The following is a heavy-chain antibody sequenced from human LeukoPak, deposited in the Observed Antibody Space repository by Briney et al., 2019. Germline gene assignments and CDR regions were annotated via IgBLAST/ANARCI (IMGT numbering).Heavy chain of an antibody. CDR2: ISYDGSNK. V-gene: IGHV3-30*04. D-gene: IGHD3-16*01. J-gene: IGHJ4*02. Sequence: GRSLRLSCAASGFTFSSYAMHWVRQAPGKGLEWVAVISYDGSNKYYADSVRGRFTISRDNSQDTLYLEVKSLRVKDTAVYFCAKPLYAVRGKNFFDYWGQGTLVIVSS. CDR1: GFTFSSYA. CDR3: AKPLYAVRGKNFFDY.